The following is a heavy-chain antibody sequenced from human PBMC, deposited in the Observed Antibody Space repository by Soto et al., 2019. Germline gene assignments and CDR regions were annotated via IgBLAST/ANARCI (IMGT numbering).Heavy chain of an antibody. D-gene: IGHD6-19*01. CDR2: ISYDGSNK. V-gene: IGHV3-30*18. Sequence: PGGSLILSCAASGFTFSSYGMHWVRQAPGKGLEWVAVISYDGSNKYYADSVKGRFTISRDNSKNTLYLQMNSLRAEDTAVYYCAKDGSGWGSHDEEYFQHWGQGTLVTVSS. CDR3: AKDGSGWGSHDEEYFQH. J-gene: IGHJ1*01. CDR1: GFTFSSYG.